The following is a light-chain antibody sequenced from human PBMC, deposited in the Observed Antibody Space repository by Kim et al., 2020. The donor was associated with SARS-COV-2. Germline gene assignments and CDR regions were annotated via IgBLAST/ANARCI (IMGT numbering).Light chain of an antibody. CDR2: DAS. CDR1: QSVSSN. J-gene: IGKJ2*01. CDR3: QQYTNWPPEYT. Sequence: EIVMTQSPATLSVSPGERATLSCRASQSVSSNLAWYQQKPGQAPRLLIYDASTRATGIPGRFSGSGSGTEFTLTIGSLQSEDFAVYYCQQYTNWPPEYTFGQGTKLEI. V-gene: IGKV3-15*01.